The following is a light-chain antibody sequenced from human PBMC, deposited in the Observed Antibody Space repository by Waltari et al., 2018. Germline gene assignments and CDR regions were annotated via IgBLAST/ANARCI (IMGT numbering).Light chain of an antibody. CDR1: QTIGKNY. V-gene: IGKV3-20*01. J-gene: IGKJ4*01. CDR3: HQYAFSPLT. CDR2: NAS. Sequence: EIVLTQSPGTLSLSPGERVTLSCRASQTIGKNYLAWFQQRPGQAPRPLIYNASSRAAGIPDRFSGSGSGTDFTLTISRLEPEDFAVFYCHQYAFSPLTFGGGTKVVIK.